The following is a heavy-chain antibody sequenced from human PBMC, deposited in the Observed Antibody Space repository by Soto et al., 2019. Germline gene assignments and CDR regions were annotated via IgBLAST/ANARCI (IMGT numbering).Heavy chain of an antibody. J-gene: IGHJ2*01. Sequence: QLQLQESGPGLVKPSETLSLTCTVSGGSISSSSYYWGWIRQPPGKGLEWIGSIYYSGSTYYNPSLKSRVTISVDTSKNQFSLKLSYVTAADTAVYYCARHERGYCSSTSCPKDWYFDLWGRGTLVTVSS. V-gene: IGHV4-39*01. CDR1: GGSISSSSYY. CDR2: IYYSGST. D-gene: IGHD2-2*01. CDR3: ARHERGYCSSTSCPKDWYFDL.